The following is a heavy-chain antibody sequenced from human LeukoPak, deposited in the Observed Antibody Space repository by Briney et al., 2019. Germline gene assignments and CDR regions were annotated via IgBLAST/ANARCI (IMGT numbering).Heavy chain of an antibody. J-gene: IGHJ5*02. V-gene: IGHV3-7*05. Sequence: PGGSLRLSCAASGITFSTYWMTWVRQAPGKGLGWVASIKQDGSENYYLDSVKGRFTIFRDNAKNSLYLQMNSLRAEDTAVYYCARDTDCSSTTCEGWFDPWGQGTLVTVSS. CDR2: IKQDGSEN. D-gene: IGHD2-2*01. CDR1: GITFSTYW. CDR3: ARDTDCSSTTCEGWFDP.